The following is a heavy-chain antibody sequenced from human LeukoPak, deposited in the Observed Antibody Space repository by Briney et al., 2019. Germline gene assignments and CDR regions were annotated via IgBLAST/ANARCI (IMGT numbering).Heavy chain of an antibody. CDR1: GYTFTGYY. V-gene: IGHV1-2*02. J-gene: IGHJ4*02. Sequence: ASVKVSCKASGYTFTGYYMHWVRQAPGQGLEWMGWINPNSGGTNYAQKFQGRVTMTRDTSISTAYMELSSLRSEDTAVYYCATLFYGERIDYWGQGTLVTVSS. D-gene: IGHD2/OR15-2a*01. CDR3: ATLFYGERIDY. CDR2: INPNSGGT.